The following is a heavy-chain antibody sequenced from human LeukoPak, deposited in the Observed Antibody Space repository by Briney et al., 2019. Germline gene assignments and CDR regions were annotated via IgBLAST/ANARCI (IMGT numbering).Heavy chain of an antibody. D-gene: IGHD3-3*01. CDR1: GGSVSSGSYY. CDR2: IYYSGST. J-gene: IGHJ4*02. CDR3: ARGRGVRFLEWLSIYPYYFDY. V-gene: IGHV4-61*01. Sequence: SETLSLTCTVSGGSVSSGSYYWSWIRQPPGKGLEWIGYIYYSGSTNYNPSLKSRVTISVDTSKNQFSLKLSSVTAADTAVYYCARGRGVRFLEWLSIYPYYFDYWGQGTLVTVSS.